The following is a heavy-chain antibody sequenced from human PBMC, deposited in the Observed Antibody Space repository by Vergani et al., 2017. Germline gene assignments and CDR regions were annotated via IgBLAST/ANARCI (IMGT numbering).Heavy chain of an antibody. CDR2: INHSGST. D-gene: IGHD5-18*01. CDR1: GGSISGYY. V-gene: IGHV4-34*01. J-gene: IGHJ4*02. CDR3: ARVPAGYSYGKRRAYYFDY. Sequence: QVQLQQWGPGLLKPSETLSLTCAVYGGSISGYYWSWIRQPPGKGLEWIGEINHSGSTNYNPSLKSRVTISVDKSKNQFSLKLSSVTAADTAVYYCARVPAGYSYGKRRAYYFDYWGQGTLVTVSS.